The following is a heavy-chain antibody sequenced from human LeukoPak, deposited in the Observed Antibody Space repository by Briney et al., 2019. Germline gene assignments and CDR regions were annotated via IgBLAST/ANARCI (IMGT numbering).Heavy chain of an antibody. CDR2: ISAYNGNT. V-gene: IGHV1-18*01. Sequence: ASVKVSCKASGYTFTSYGIIWVRQAPGQGLEWMGWISAYNGNTNYAQKLQGRVTMTTDTSMSTAYMELRSLRSDDTAVYYCARRSGSYSLYDYYYYYMDVWGKGTTVTVSS. D-gene: IGHD1-26*01. CDR3: ARRSGSYSLYDYYYYYMDV. J-gene: IGHJ6*03. CDR1: GYTFTSYG.